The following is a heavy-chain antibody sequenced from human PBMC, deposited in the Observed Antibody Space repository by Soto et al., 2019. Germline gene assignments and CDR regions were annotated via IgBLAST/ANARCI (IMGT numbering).Heavy chain of an antibody. V-gene: IGHV3-48*02. CDR1: GFSFSRYS. CDR3: ERGGYSYGDRPY. CDR2: ISSSSSAI. D-gene: IGHD5-18*01. Sequence: PGGSLRLSCAASGFSFSRYSMNWVRQAPGKGLEWVSYISSSSSAIYYADSVKGRFTISRDNAKDSLYLQMNSLRDEDTAVYYGERGGYSYGDRPYWGQGTLVPVSS. J-gene: IGHJ4*02.